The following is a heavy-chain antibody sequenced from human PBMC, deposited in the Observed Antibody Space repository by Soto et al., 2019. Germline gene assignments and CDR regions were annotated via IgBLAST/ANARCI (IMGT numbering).Heavy chain of an antibody. Sequence: QAQLQESGPGLVRPSQTLSLTCTVSGGSINSRGYYWTWIRQHPGKGLEWIGNIYYSGSIHFNPSLKSRLTMLVDTSENQFSLKLTSVTAADTAVYYCARQSESTGYFYGWFDPWGQGTLVTVSS. V-gene: IGHV4-31*03. J-gene: IGHJ5*02. CDR2: IYYSGSI. CDR3: ARQSESTGYFYGWFDP. D-gene: IGHD3-9*01. CDR1: GGSINSRGYY.